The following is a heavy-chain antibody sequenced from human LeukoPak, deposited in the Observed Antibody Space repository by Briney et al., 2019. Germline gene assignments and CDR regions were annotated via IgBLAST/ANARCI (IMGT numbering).Heavy chain of an antibody. CDR3: ARVTRRPHYYYHYMDV. V-gene: IGHV3-74*01. CDR2: INTDGSST. Sequence: GGSLRLSCAASGFTFSSYWMHWVRQAPGKGLVWVSRINTDGSSTSYADSVKGRFTISRDNAKNTLYLQMNSLRVEDTAVYYWARVTRRPHYYYHYMDVWGKGPTVTVSS. CDR1: GFTFSSYW. J-gene: IGHJ6*03. D-gene: IGHD1-14*01.